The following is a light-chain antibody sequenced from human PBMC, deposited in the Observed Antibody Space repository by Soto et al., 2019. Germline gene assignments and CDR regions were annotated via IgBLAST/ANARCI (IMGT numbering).Light chain of an antibody. J-gene: IGKJ2*01. Sequence: DIQMTQSPSTLSASVGDRVTISCRASQPISNWLAWYQQKPGKAPKLLIYDSSSLETGVPPRFSGTGSGTQYTLTISSLQPDDSATYYCQQYNSDPYTFGHGTRLQIK. V-gene: IGKV1-5*01. CDR2: DSS. CDR1: QPISNW. CDR3: QQYNSDPYT.